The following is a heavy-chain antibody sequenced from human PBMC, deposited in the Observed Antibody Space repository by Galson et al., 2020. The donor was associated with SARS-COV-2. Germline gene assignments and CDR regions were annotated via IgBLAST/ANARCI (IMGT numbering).Heavy chain of an antibody. D-gene: IGHD6-13*01. CDR3: ARDPQAAAGTLFDY. J-gene: IGHJ4*02. V-gene: IGHV4-39*07. CDR1: GGSISSSSYY. CDR2: LYYSGST. Sequence: SETLSLTCTVSGGSISSSSYYWGWIRQPPGKGLEWIGSLYYSGSTYYNPSLKSRVTISVDTSKNQFSLKLSSVTAADTAVYYCARDPQAAAGTLFDYWGQGTLVTVSS.